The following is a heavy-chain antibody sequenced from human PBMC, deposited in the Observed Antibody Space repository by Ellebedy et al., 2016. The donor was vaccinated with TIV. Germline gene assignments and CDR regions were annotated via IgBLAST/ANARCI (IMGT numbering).Heavy chain of an antibody. J-gene: IGHJ4*02. CDR2: ISYDGSNQ. D-gene: IGHD4-17*01. Sequence: GGSLRLSXVASGFTFSSYGMHWVRQAPGKGLEWVAVISYDGSNQYYADSVKGRFTISRDNSKNTLYLQMNSLRAEDTAVYYCASGVLTTVTTGEDFWGQGTLVTVSS. V-gene: IGHV3-30*03. CDR3: ASGVLTTVTTGEDF. CDR1: GFTFSSYG.